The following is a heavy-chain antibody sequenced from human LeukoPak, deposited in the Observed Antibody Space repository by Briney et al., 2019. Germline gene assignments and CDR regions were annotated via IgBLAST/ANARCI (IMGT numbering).Heavy chain of an antibody. CDR2: ISSSSSYI. CDR3: ATSPEVTAGP. V-gene: IGHV3-21*01. Sequence: PGGSLRLSCAASGFTFGSYSVNWFRQAPGKGLEWVSSISSSSSYIYYADSVKGRFTISRDNAKNSLYLQMNSLSAEDTAVYYCATSPEVTAGPWGQGTLVTVSS. CDR1: GFTFGSYS. D-gene: IGHD4-23*01. J-gene: IGHJ5*02.